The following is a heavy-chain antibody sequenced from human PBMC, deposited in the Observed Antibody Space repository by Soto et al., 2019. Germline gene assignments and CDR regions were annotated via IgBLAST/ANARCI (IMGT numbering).Heavy chain of an antibody. CDR1: GFTFSSYW. CDR2: INSDGSST. V-gene: IGHV3-74*01. Sequence: GGSLRLSCAASGFTFSSYWMHWVRQAPGKGLMWVSRINSDGSSTSYADSVKGRFTISRDNAKNTLYLQINSLRAEDTAVYYCARDQGYCICTSCYPNYYYYGMEVWGQGTTVTVSS. J-gene: IGHJ6*02. D-gene: IGHD2-2*01. CDR3: ARDQGYCICTSCYPNYYYYGMEV.